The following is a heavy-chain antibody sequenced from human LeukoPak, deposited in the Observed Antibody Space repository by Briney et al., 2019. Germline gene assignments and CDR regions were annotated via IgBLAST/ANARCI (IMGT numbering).Heavy chain of an antibody. CDR1: GFTFSSAW. J-gene: IGHJ4*02. Sequence: GGSLRLSCAASGFTFSSAWMSWVRQAPGKGLEWVGRIKSKSDVETTDYAAPVKGRCSISRDDSKNTVDLQMNSLNTEDTAVYYCTTGWRSGYFEYWGQGVLVTVSS. CDR2: IKSKSDVETT. V-gene: IGHV3-15*01. CDR3: TTGWRSGYFEY. D-gene: IGHD3-22*01.